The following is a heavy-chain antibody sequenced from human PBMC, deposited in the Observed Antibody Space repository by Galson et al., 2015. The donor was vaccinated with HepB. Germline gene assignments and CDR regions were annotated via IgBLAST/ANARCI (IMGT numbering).Heavy chain of an antibody. J-gene: IGHJ4*02. V-gene: IGHV3-23*01. CDR1: GFTFSSYA. Sequence: SLRLSCAASGFTFSSYAISWVRQAPGKGLEWVSDISGSGGSTYYADSVKGRFTISRDNSKNTLYLQMNSLRAEDTAVYYCAKGPRAYSSSWFDYWGQGTLVTASS. D-gene: IGHD6-13*01. CDR3: AKGPRAYSSSWFDY. CDR2: ISGSGGST.